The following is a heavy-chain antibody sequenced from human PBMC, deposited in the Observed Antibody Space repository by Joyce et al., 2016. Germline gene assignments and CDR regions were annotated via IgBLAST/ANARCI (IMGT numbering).Heavy chain of an antibody. CDR1: GFTFSEYY. V-gene: IGHV3-72*01. Sequence: EVLLVESGGGLVQPGGSLRLSCAGSGFTFSEYYMNWVRQAPGKGLEWVGRIDAKRHTTQYAASVKGRFTISRDDSKKSLYLQMNSLKTEDTAVYYCAAEGSSPGPDFDYWGQGTLVTVSS. CDR2: IDAKRHTT. J-gene: IGHJ4*02. CDR3: AAEGSSPGPDFDY. D-gene: IGHD3-10*01.